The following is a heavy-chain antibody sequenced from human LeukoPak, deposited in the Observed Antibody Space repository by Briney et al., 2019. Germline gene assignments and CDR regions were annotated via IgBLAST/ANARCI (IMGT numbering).Heavy chain of an antibody. Sequence: GGSLRLXCAASGFTFSSYWMHWVRQAPGKGLVWVSRINSDGSSTSYADSVKGRFTISRDNAKNTLYLQMNSLRAEDTAVYCCARDPTEFFVVVPAAIRKDFWFDPWGQGTLVTVSS. CDR1: GFTFSSYW. CDR2: INSDGSST. V-gene: IGHV3-74*01. D-gene: IGHD2-2*02. CDR3: ARDPTEFFVVVPAAIRKDFWFDP. J-gene: IGHJ5*02.